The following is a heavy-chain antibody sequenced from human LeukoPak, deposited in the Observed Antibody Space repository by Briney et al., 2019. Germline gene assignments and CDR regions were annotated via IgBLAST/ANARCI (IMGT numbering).Heavy chain of an antibody. CDR2: VDPEDGET. J-gene: IGHJ5*02. D-gene: IGHD6-13*01. CDR1: GYTFTDYY. CDR3: ATSRASSSSLYVNP. Sequence: GASVKVSCKASGYTFTDYYMHWVQQAPGKGLERMGRVDPEDGETIYAEKFQGRVTITTDTSTDTAYMELSSLRSEDTAVYYCATSRASSSSLYVNPWGQGTLVTVSS. V-gene: IGHV1-69-2*01.